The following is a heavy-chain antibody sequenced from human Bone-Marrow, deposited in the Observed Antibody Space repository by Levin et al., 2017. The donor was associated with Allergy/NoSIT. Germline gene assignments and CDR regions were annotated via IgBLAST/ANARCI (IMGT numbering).Heavy chain of an antibody. CDR2: ISSGSSTI. V-gene: IGHV3-48*04. Sequence: GGSLRLSCAASGFTFSTHSLNWVRQAPGKGLEWVSYISSGSSTIYYADSVKGRFIISRDDAKNSLYLDINGLRAEDTAVYFCARKNYYDSSGLIDYWGRGTLVTVSS. CDR3: ARKNYYDSSGLIDY. D-gene: IGHD3-22*01. J-gene: IGHJ4*02. CDR1: GFTFSTHS.